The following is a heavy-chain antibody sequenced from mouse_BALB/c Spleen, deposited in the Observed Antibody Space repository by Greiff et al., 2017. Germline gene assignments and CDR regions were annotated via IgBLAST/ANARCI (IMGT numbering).Heavy chain of an antibody. J-gene: IGHJ3*01. CDR3: ARGSSYDGFAY. V-gene: IGHV3-2*02. CDR1: GYSITSDYA. CDR2: ISYSGST. D-gene: IGHD1-1*01. Sequence: EVKLMESGPGLVKPSQSLSLTCTVTGYSITSDYAWNWIRQFPGNKLEWMGYISYSGSTSYNPSLKSRISITRDTSKNQFFLQLNSVTTEDTATYYCARGSSYDGFAYWGQGTLVTVSA.